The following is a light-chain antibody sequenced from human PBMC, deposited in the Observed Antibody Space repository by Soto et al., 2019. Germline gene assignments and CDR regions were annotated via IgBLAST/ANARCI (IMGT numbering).Light chain of an antibody. CDR1: GSNIGAPYD. CDR2: GST. J-gene: IGLJ1*01. V-gene: IGLV1-40*01. Sequence: QSVLTQPPSLSGAPGQRATISCTGSGSNIGAPYDVHWYQHLPGTAPKLLIYGSTNRPSGVPGRFSGSKSGTSASLAITGLQAEDEADYYCQSYDSSLSGYVFGAGTKVTVL. CDR3: QSYDSSLSGYV.